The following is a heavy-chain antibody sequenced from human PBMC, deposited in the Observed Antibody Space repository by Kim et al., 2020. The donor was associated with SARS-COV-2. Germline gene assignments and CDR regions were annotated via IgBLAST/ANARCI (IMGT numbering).Heavy chain of an antibody. CDR1: GFTFSDYL. J-gene: IGHJ4*02. Sequence: GGSLRLSCAASGFTFSDYLIHWVRQAPGKGLVWVSRITGDGSNTMYVDSVKGRFTISRDNAKNTVYLQMNSLRAEDSAVYYCARYPTFAYLGQGTLVTVS. CDR3: ARYPTFAY. V-gene: IGHV3-74*03. CDR2: ITGDGSNT.